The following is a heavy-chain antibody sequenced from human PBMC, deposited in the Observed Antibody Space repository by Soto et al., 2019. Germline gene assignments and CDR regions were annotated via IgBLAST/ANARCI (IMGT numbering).Heavy chain of an antibody. CDR1: GGSISSYY. CDR3: ARQLWSDFDY. CDR2: IYYSGST. Sequence: QVQLQESGPGLVKPSETLSLTCTVSGGSISSYYWSWIRQPPGKGLEWIGYIYYSGSTNYNPSLKSRDTISVDTSKNQFSLKLSSVTAADTAVYYCARQLWSDFDYWGQGTLVTVSS. J-gene: IGHJ4*02. V-gene: IGHV4-59*08. D-gene: IGHD2-8*02.